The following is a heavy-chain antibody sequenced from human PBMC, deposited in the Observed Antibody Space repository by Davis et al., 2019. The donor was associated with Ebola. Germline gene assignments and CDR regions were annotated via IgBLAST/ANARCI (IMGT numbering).Heavy chain of an antibody. CDR2: ISYDGSNK. V-gene: IGHV3-30-3*01. CDR3: ARVVLKDYLGWFDP. J-gene: IGHJ5*02. D-gene: IGHD2/OR15-2a*01. CDR1: GFTFSSYA. Sequence: PGGSLRLSCAASGFTFSSYAMHWVRQAPGKGLEWVAVISYDGSNKYYADSVKGRFTISRDNSKNTLYLQMNSLRAEDTAVYYCARVVLKDYLGWFDPWGQGTLVTVSS.